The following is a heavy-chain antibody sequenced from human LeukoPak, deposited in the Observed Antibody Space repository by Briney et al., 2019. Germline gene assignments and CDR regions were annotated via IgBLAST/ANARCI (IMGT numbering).Heavy chain of an antibody. CDR3: ARDKFSSVITMVRGAPDY. J-gene: IGHJ4*02. CDR2: ISWNSVSI. CDR1: GFTFDDYA. Sequence: GGSLRLSCAASGFTFDDYAMHWVRQAPGKGLEWVSGISWNSVSIGYADSVKGRFTISRDNAKNSLYLQMNSLRAEDTAVYYCARDKFSSVITMVRGAPDYWGQGTLVTVSS. D-gene: IGHD3-10*01. V-gene: IGHV3-9*01.